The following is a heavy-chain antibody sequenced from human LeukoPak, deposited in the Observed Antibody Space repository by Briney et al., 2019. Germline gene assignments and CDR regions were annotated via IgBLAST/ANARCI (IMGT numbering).Heavy chain of an antibody. CDR3: ARVAVWGVINGWFDP. D-gene: IGHD3-10*01. Sequence: SETLSLTCAVYGGSFSGCYWSWIRQPPGKGLEWIGEINHSGSTNYNPSLKSRVTISVDTSKNQFSLKLSSVTAADTAVYYCARVAVWGVINGWFDPWGQGTLVTVSS. CDR1: GGSFSGCY. CDR2: INHSGST. V-gene: IGHV4-34*01. J-gene: IGHJ5*02.